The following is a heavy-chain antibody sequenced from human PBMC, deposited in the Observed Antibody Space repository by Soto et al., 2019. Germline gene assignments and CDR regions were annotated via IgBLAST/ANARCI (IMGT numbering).Heavy chain of an antibody. J-gene: IGHJ2*01. D-gene: IGHD1-1*01. CDR1: GFTFSAYA. CDR2: IHGGGGAT. V-gene: IGHV3-23*01. Sequence: EVQLLESGGAWVQPGGSLRLPFAASGFTFSAYAMGWVRRAPGKGLEWVSTIHGGGGATHYADSVKGRFTISRDDSKNTLYAQMNSLRAEDTAVYYCAKFEGHPLEYWYLDFWGRGTLVTVSS. CDR3: AKFEGHPLEYWYLDF.